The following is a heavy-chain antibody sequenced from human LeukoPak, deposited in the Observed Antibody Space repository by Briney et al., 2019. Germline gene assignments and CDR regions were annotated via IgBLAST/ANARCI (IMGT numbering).Heavy chain of an antibody. J-gene: IGHJ4*02. CDR3: AKDLGTVTTALDY. CDR2: ISGSGGST. V-gene: IGHV3-23*01. D-gene: IGHD4-17*01. CDR1: GFTFSTYG. Sequence: GGSLRLSCAASGFTFSTYGTSWVRQAPGKGVEWVSAISGSGGSTYYADSVKGRFTISRDNSKNTLYLQMNSLRAEDTAVYYCAKDLGTVTTALDYWGQGTLVTVSS.